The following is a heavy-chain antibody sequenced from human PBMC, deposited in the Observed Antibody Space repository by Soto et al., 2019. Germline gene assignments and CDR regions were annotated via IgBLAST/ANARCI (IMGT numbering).Heavy chain of an antibody. J-gene: IGHJ6*02. CDR3: AKSPSPGSATPSYYGMYV. V-gene: IGHV1-69*02. CDR1: GGSFTSLI. D-gene: IGHD2-15*01. CDR2: IIPVLNVD. Sequence: QVQLVQSGAEVKRPGASVKVSCKASGGSFTSLIVTWVRQAPGHGLEWMGRIIPVLNVDYYALKFQDRVTITADNSTNPVYMELRGLRSEDTAVYYCAKSPSPGSATPSYYGMYVWGLGTTVTVSS.